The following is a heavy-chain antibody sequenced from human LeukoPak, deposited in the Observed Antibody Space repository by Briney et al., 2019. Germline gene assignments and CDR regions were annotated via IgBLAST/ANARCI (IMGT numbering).Heavy chain of an antibody. CDR1: GFTFSSYW. CDR2: IHSDGRIT. J-gene: IGHJ4*02. CDR3: AGGIVGATGFFDY. Sequence: GGSLRLSCAASGFTFSSYWMHWVRQVPGKGLVWVSRIHSDGRITYYADSMKGRFTISRDNGKNTLYLQMNSLRAEDTAVYYCAGGIVGATGFFDYWGQGTLVTVSS. D-gene: IGHD1-26*01. V-gene: IGHV3-74*01.